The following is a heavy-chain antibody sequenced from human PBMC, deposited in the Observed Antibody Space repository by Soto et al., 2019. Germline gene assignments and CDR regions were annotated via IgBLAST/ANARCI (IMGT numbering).Heavy chain of an antibody. Sequence: PSETLSLTCTVSGGSISSGGYYWSWIRQHPGKGLEWIGYIYYSGSTYYNPSLKSRVTISVDTSKNQFSLKLSSVTAADTAVYYCARVARGYSYGSIYYYFDYWGREPWSPSPQ. V-gene: IGHV4-31*03. CDR2: IYYSGST. CDR3: ARVARGYSYGSIYYYFDY. D-gene: IGHD5-18*01. CDR1: GGSISSGGYY. J-gene: IGHJ4*02.